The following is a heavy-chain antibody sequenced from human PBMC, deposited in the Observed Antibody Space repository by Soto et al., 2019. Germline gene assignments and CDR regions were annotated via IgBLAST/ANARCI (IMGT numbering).Heavy chain of an antibody. V-gene: IGHV1-18*04. CDR1: GYIFSDYG. Sequence: QVKVMQTGAEVKKPGDSVKVSCKTSGYIFSDYGINWVRQAPGQGLEWMGWISGYSGNANLAQKFQGRVTMTTDKSTSTDYMDLRRLRSDDTAVDYGAKRTSGTTWGESDYWCQGTLVTVSS. D-gene: IGHD4-17*01. J-gene: IGHJ4*02. CDR2: ISGYSGNA. CDR3: AKRTSGTTWGESDY.